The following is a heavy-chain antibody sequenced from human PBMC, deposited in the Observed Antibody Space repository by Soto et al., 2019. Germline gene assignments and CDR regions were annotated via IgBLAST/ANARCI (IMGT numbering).Heavy chain of an antibody. V-gene: IGHV4-34*01. D-gene: IGHD6-13*01. CDR2: INHSGST. CDR1: GGSFSGYY. CDR3: ARGIAAADDDY. J-gene: IGHJ4*02. Sequence: SETLSLTCAVYGGSFSGYYWSWIRQPPGKGLEWIGEINHSGSTNYNPSLKSRVTISVDTSKNQFSLKLSSVTAADTAVYYCARGIAAADDDYWGQGTLVTVSS.